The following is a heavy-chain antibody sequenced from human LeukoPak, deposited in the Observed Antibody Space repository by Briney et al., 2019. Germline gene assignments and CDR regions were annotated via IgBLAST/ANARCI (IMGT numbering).Heavy chain of an antibody. CDR3: ASGSYYPRYYFDY. Sequence: GGSLRLSCAASGFTFSSYAMSWVRQAPGKGLEWVSAISGSGGSTYYADSVKGRFTISRDNSKSTLYLQMNSLRAEDTAVYYCASGSYYPRYYFDYWGQGTLVTVSS. D-gene: IGHD1-26*01. J-gene: IGHJ4*02. CDR1: GFTFSSYA. CDR2: ISGSGGST. V-gene: IGHV3-23*01.